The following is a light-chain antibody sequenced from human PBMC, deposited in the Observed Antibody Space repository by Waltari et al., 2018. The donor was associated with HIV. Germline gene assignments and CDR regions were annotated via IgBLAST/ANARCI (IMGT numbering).Light chain of an antibody. CDR2: RDN. Sequence: SSELTPPPSPPVSPAQTARISCSGDALPTPYVFWYQQRPGQAPVMVINRDNERPSGNPDRCSGCSAGTTVTLTISGVQAEDEADYYCQSADSTGTYWVFGGGTKLTVL. V-gene: IGLV3-25*03. CDR3: QSADSTGTYWV. CDR1: ALPTPY. J-gene: IGLJ3*02.